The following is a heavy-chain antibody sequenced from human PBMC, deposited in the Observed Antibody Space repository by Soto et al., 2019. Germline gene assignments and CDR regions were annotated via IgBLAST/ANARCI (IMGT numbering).Heavy chain of an antibody. CDR3: AKDRCSGGSCPYYYYGMDV. Sequence: PGGSLRLSCAASGFTFSSYAMSWVRQAPGKGLERVSAISGSGGSTYYADSVKGRFTISRDNSKNTLYLQMNSLRAEDTAVYYCAKDRCSGGSCPYYYYGMDVWGQGTTVTVSS. J-gene: IGHJ6*02. CDR2: ISGSGGST. D-gene: IGHD2-15*01. CDR1: GFTFSSYA. V-gene: IGHV3-23*01.